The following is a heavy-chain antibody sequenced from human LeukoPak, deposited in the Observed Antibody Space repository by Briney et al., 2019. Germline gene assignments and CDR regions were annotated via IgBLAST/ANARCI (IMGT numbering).Heavy chain of an antibody. CDR3: ARRVSGYTYGQHYYFGY. CDR1: GYTFTSYY. V-gene: IGHV1-46*01. CDR2: INPSGGST. Sequence: ASVKVSCKASGYTFTSYYMHWVRQAPGQGLEWMGIINPSGGSTSYAQKFQGRVTMTRDMSTSTVYMELSSLRSEDTAVYYCARRVSGYTYGQHYYFGYWGQGTLVTISS. J-gene: IGHJ4*02. D-gene: IGHD5-18*01.